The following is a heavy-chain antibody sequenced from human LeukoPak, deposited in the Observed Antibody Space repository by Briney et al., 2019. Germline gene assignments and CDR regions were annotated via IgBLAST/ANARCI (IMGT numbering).Heavy chain of an antibody. CDR1: GYTFTEYF. J-gene: IGHJ4*02. D-gene: IGHD6-13*01. CDR3: AIHRTIAAAGDY. Sequence: ASVKVSCKASGYTFTEYFLHWLRQAPGQGLEWMGWINPKTGATNYAQNFQGRVTMTRDTSITTGNMELRSLRSDDTAVYYCAIHRTIAAAGDYWGQGTLVTVSS. V-gene: IGHV1-2*02. CDR2: INPKTGAT.